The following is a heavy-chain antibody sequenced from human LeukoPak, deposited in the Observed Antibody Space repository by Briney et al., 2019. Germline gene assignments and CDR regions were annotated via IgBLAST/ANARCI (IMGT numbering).Heavy chain of an antibody. Sequence: GGSLRLSCAASGFTFSSYWMSWVRQAPRKGLEWVANIKQDGGEKYYVDSVKGRFTISRDNAKNSLYLQMNSLRAEDTAVYYCARTPMIVVVSFDYWGQGTLVTVSS. J-gene: IGHJ4*02. V-gene: IGHV3-7*01. CDR2: IKQDGGEK. CDR3: ARTPMIVVVSFDY. D-gene: IGHD3-22*01. CDR1: GFTFSSYW.